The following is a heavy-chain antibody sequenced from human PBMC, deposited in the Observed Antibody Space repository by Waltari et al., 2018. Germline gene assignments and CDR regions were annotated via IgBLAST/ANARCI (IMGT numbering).Heavy chain of an antibody. CDR1: GGSISSSSYY. D-gene: IGHD3-16*01. CDR3: ARMSVFWYFDL. Sequence: QLQLQESGPGLVKPSATLSLPCTVYGGSISSSSYYWGWIRQPPGKGLEWIGSIYYSGNTYYNPSLKSRVTISVDTSKNQFSLKLSSVTAADTAVYYCARMSVFWYFDLWGRGTLVTVSS. CDR2: IYYSGNT. J-gene: IGHJ2*01. V-gene: IGHV4-39*01.